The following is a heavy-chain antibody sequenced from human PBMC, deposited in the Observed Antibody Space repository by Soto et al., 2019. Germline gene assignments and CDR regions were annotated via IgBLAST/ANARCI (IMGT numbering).Heavy chain of an antibody. CDR2: ISAYNGHT. Sequence: QVQLVQSGAEVKKPGASVKVSCKASGYTFTSYGISWVRQAPGLGLEWMGWISAYNGHTKYAQKFQGRVTMTTDTSTTTVYMELRSLRSDDTAVYYCARDPDLDTAMVNYYFGMDVWGQGTTVTVSS. V-gene: IGHV1-18*01. D-gene: IGHD5-18*01. CDR3: ARDPDLDTAMVNYYFGMDV. J-gene: IGHJ6*02. CDR1: GYTFTSYG.